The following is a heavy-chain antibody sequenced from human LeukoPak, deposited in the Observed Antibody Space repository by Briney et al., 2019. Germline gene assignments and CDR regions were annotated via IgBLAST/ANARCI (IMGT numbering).Heavy chain of an antibody. CDR1: GGSISSISYY. CDR3: ARDLSGVTGYTYGRGIDY. D-gene: IGHD5-18*01. J-gene: IGHJ4*02. CDR2: IYYSGST. V-gene: IGHV4-39*07. Sequence: SETLSLTCTVSGGSISSISYYWGWIRQPPGKGLEWIGNIYYSGSTYYNPSLKSRVTISVDTSKNQFSLKLSSVTAADTAVYYCARDLSGVTGYTYGRGIDYWGQGTLVTVSS.